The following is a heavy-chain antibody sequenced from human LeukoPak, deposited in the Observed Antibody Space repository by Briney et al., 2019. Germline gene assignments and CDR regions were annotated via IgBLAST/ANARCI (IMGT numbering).Heavy chain of an antibody. V-gene: IGHV3-33*06. CDR1: GFTFSSYG. D-gene: IGHD3-16*02. CDR3: AKAAEEYYDYVWGSYRNDY. CDR2: IWYDGSNK. Sequence: GGSLRLSCAASGFTFSSYGMHWVRQAPGKGLEWVAVIWYDGSNKYYADSVKGRFTISRDNSKNTLYLQMNSLRAADTAVYYCAKAAEEYYDYVWGSYRNDYWGQGTLVTVSS. J-gene: IGHJ4*02.